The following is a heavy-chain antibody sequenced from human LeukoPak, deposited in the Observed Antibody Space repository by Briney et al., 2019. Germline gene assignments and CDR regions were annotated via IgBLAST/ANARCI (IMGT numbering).Heavy chain of an antibody. D-gene: IGHD3-10*02. V-gene: IGHV3-74*01. CDR2: VNGDGNIT. CDR3: ARRGLVPAFDI. Sequence: GGSLRLSCAASGFTFSSFWMHWVRQAPGKGLLWLSRVNGDGNITTYADSVRGRFTISRDNAKNTLYLQMNGLRAEDTAVDYCARRGLVPAFDIWGQGTMVSVTS. CDR1: GFTFSSFW. J-gene: IGHJ3*02.